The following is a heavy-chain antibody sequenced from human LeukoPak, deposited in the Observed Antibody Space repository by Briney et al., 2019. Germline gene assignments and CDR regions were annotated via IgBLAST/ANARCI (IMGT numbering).Heavy chain of an antibody. V-gene: IGHV4-30-4*08. CDR3: ARLIGHDIVADY. CDR1: GGSISSGFYY. J-gene: IGHJ4*02. Sequence: SQPLSLTYTLSGGSISSGFYYWFYLRPPPGKRLEWIRYIYYSGIPHDNPYFKSRVTISVETSKNQFSLKRSSVTAADTAVYYCARLIGHDIVADYWGQGTLVSVSS. D-gene: IGHD2-15*01. CDR2: IYYSGIP.